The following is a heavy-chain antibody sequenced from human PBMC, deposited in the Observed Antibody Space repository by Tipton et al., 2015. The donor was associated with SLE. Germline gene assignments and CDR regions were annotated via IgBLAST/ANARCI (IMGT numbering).Heavy chain of an antibody. CDR2: IYDSKST. CDR1: GGSISSYY. J-gene: IGHJ6*02. V-gene: IGHV4-59*12. CDR3: VRGPKDV. Sequence: TLSLTCTVSGGSISSYYWSWIRQPPGKGLEWIGYIYDSKSTYYNPSLKSRLTVSADTSKNQISLKLSSVSAADTAVYYCVRGPKDVWGQGTTVTVSS.